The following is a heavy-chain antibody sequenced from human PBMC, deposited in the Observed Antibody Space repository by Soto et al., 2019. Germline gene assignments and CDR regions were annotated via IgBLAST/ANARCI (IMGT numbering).Heavy chain of an antibody. CDR3: TTVQVELGTMVRGVTPYYYYYGMDV. V-gene: IGHV3-15*01. D-gene: IGHD3-10*01. J-gene: IGHJ6*02. CDR1: GFTFSNAW. CDR2: IKSKTDGGTT. Sequence: GGSLRLSCAASGFTFSNAWMSWVRQAPGKGLEWVGRIKSKTDGGTTDYAAPVKGRFTISRDDSKNTLYLQMNSLKTEDTAVYYCTTVQVELGTMVRGVTPYYYYYGMDVWGQGTTVTVSS.